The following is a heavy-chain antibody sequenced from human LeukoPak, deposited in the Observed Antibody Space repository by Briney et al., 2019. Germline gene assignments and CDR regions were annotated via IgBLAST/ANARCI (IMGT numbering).Heavy chain of an antibody. CDR3: ARDSDSYGYYYMDV. Sequence: SETLSLTCTVSGGSISGYYWNWIRQPPGKGLEWIGYIYYSGSTNYNPSLKSRVTISVDTSKDQFSLRLSSVTAADTAVYFCARDSDSYGYYYMDVWGKGTTVTVSS. D-gene: IGHD5-18*01. J-gene: IGHJ6*03. V-gene: IGHV4-59*01. CDR1: GGSISGYY. CDR2: IYYSGST.